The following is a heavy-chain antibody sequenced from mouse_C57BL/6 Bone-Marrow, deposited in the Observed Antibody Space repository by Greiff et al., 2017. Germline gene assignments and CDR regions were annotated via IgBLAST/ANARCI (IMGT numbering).Heavy chain of an antibody. CDR2: ISYDGSN. J-gene: IGHJ3*01. CDR1: GYSITSGYY. V-gene: IGHV3-6*01. CDR3: ARPYYSNSAWFAY. Sequence: EVQLQESGPGLVKPSQSLSLTCSVTGYSITSGYYWNWIRQFPGNKLEWMGYISYDGSNNYNPSLKNRIAITRDTSKNPFFLKLNSVTTEDTATYYCARPYYSNSAWFAYWGQGTLVTVSA. D-gene: IGHD2-5*01.